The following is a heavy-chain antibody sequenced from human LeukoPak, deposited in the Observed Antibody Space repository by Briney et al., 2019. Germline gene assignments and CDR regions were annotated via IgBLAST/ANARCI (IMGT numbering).Heavy chain of an antibody. V-gene: IGHV1-69*04. CDR3: ARGREATYSGSYIDY. CDR2: IIPILGIA. Sequence: GASVKVSCKASGGTFSSYAISWVRQAPGQGLEWMGRIIPILGIANYAQKFQGRVTITADKSTSTAYMELSSLRSEDTAVYYCARGREATYSGSYIDYWGQGTLVTVSS. J-gene: IGHJ4*02. D-gene: IGHD1-26*01. CDR1: GGTFSSYA.